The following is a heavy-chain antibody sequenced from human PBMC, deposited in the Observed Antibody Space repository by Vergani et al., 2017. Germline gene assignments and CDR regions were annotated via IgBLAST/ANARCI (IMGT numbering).Heavy chain of an antibody. J-gene: IGHJ5*02. CDR3: ARKTFYYDNIKGWFGP. V-gene: IGHV3-15*01. CDR1: GFIFNNAW. D-gene: IGHD3-16*01. Sequence: EVQLVESGGGLVKPGGSLRLSCEASGFIFNNAWMSWVRQAPGKGLEYIGRIKSVSDGETRDYAAPVKGRFNISRDDSKNKVYLQMNSLRAEDTAVYYCARKTFYYDNIKGWFGPWGQGTLVTVSS. CDR2: IKSVSDGETR.